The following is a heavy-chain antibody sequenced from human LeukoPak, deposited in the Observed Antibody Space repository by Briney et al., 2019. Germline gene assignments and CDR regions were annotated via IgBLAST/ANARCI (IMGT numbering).Heavy chain of an antibody. V-gene: IGHV1-69*05. D-gene: IGHD6-19*01. J-gene: IGHJ4*02. CDR3: AVDIAVAGHFDY. CDR1: GGTFSSYA. Sequence: SVKVSCKASGGTFSSYAISWVRQAPGQGLEWMGGIIPIFGTANYAQKFQGRVTITTDESTSTAYMELSSLRSEDTAVYHCAVDIAVAGHFDYWGQGTLVTVSS. CDR2: IIPIFGTA.